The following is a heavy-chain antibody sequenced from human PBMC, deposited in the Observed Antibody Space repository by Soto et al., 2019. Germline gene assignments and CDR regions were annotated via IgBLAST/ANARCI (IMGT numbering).Heavy chain of an antibody. CDR1: GVTFSNYA. J-gene: IGHJ5*02. D-gene: IGHD3-10*01. CDR3: AKVSWVHHGSEGGNWLDP. V-gene: IGHV3-23*01. Sequence: EVQFLESGGGLVQPGGSLRLSCAASGVTFSNYAMNWVRQAPGKGLEWVSGISHSGSSTYYADSVKGRFTISRDNSKNWLFRQMNSLPAEDAAVYYWAKVSWVHHGSEGGNWLDPWGQGTLVTVSS. CDR2: ISHSGSST.